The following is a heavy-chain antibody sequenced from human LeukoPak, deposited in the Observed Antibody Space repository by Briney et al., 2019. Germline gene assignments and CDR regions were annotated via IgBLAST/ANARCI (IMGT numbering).Heavy chain of an antibody. Sequence: GGSLRLSCAASGFTFSSYAMSWVRQAPGKGLEWVSAISGSGGSTYYADSVKGRFTISRDNAKNSLYLQMNSLRAEDTAVYYCARPNRDYYDSSGYDAFDIWGQGTMVTASS. J-gene: IGHJ3*02. CDR3: ARPNRDYYDSSGYDAFDI. CDR1: GFTFSSYA. V-gene: IGHV3-23*01. CDR2: ISGSGGST. D-gene: IGHD3-22*01.